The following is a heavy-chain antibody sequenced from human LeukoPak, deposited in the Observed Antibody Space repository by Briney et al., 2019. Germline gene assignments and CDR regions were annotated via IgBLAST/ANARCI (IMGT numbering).Heavy chain of an antibody. D-gene: IGHD3-10*01. CDR2: FYHSGIS. CDR3: ARGDYYGSGSRYFDY. V-gene: IGHV4-30-2*01. Sequence: SETLSLTCTVSGGSISSGGYYWNWIRQPPGKGLEWIGYFYHSGISYYNPSLKSRVTISVDTSKNQFSLKLSSVTAADTAVYYCARGDYYGSGSRYFDYWGQGTLVTVSS. J-gene: IGHJ4*02. CDR1: GGSISSGGYY.